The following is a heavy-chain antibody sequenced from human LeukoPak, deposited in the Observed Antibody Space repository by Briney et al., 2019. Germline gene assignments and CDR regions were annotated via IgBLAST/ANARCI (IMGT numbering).Heavy chain of an antibody. CDR2: ISSSGSTI. D-gene: IGHD1-26*01. V-gene: IGHV3-11*04. CDR3: ARDKTVGATKFDS. J-gene: IGHJ4*02. Sequence: PGGSLSLSCAASGFTFSDYYMSWIRQAPGKGLEWASYISSSGSTIYYADSVKGRFTISRDNANNSLYLQMNSLRAEDTAIYYCARDKTVGATKFDSWGQGTLVTVAS. CDR1: GFTFSDYY.